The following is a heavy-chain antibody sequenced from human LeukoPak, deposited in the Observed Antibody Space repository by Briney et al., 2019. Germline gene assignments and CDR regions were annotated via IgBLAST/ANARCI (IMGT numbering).Heavy chain of an antibody. D-gene: IGHD3-10*01. Sequence: GASVKVSCKASGYTFTGYYMHWVRQAPGQGLEWMGWINPNSGGTNYAQKFQGWVTMTRDTSISTAYMELSRLRSDDTAVYYCARAPMSLIYGSGSYYRYWFDPWGQGTLVTVSS. J-gene: IGHJ5*02. CDR1: GYTFTGYY. V-gene: IGHV1-2*04. CDR2: INPNSGGT. CDR3: ARAPMSLIYGSGSYYRYWFDP.